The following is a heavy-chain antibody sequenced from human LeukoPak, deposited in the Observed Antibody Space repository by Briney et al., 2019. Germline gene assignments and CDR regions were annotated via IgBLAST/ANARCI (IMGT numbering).Heavy chain of an antibody. D-gene: IGHD6-13*01. CDR2: SSSSGSTI. Sequence: GGSLSLSCAATAFTFSSYGMHWVRQAAGKGLEWVSYSSSSGSTIYYAYSVKGRFTISRDNAKNSLYLQMNSLRAEDTAVYYCARDRMRTSGYSSSWHHFDYWGQGTLVTVSS. CDR1: AFTFSSYG. V-gene: IGHV3-48*04. CDR3: ARDRMRTSGYSSSWHHFDY. J-gene: IGHJ4*02.